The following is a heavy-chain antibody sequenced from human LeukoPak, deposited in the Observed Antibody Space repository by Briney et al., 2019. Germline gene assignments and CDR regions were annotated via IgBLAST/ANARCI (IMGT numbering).Heavy chain of an antibody. D-gene: IGHD2-15*01. CDR3: ARVVVPGWFDP. CDR2: INYSGST. Sequence: SETLSLTCTVSGGSISSSTYYWVWIRQPPGKGLEWIGSINYSGSTYYNPSLKSRVTISVDTSNNQFSLKLSSVTAADTAVYYCARVVVPGWFDPWGQGTLVTVSS. CDR1: GGSISSSTYY. J-gene: IGHJ5*02. V-gene: IGHV4-39*07.